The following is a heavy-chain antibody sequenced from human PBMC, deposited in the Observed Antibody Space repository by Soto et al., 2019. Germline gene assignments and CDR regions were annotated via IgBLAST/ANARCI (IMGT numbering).Heavy chain of an antibody. V-gene: IGHV1-18*01. Sequence: GASVKVSCKASGYTFTSYGISWVRQAPGQGLEWMGWISAYNGNTNYAQKLQGRVTMTTDTSTNTAYMELRSLRSDDTAVYYCARGRRDTAMVYYYYGMDVWGQGTTVTVSS. J-gene: IGHJ6*02. D-gene: IGHD5-18*01. CDR3: ARGRRDTAMVYYYYGMDV. CDR1: GYTFTSYG. CDR2: ISAYNGNT.